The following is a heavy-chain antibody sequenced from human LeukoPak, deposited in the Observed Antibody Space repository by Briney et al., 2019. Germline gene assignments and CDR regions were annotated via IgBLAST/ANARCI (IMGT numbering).Heavy chain of an antibody. J-gene: IGHJ4*02. CDR1: GYTFTGYY. Sequence: RASVKVSCKASGYTFTGYYLHWVRQAPGQGFEWMGWIYPNSGATKYAQKFQGRVTMTRDTSISTAYMELSGLRSDDTAVYYCGTLLSNGPFDYWGQGSLVTVSS. CDR3: GTLLSNGPFDY. CDR2: IYPNSGAT. V-gene: IGHV1-2*02.